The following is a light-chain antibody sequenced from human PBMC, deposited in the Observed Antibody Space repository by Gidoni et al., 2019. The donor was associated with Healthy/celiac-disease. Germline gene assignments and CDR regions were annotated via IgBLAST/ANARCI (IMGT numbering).Light chain of an antibody. J-gene: IGLJ2*01. CDR2: EVS. V-gene: IGLV2-8*01. CDR1: SSDVGGYNY. Sequence: QSALTQPPSASGSPGQSVTISCTGTSSDVGGYNYVSLYPQHPGKAPKLMIYEVSTPPSGVPDRFSCFNAGKTASLTLPGLPAEDEADFFFSSYAGSLNFGVGFGRGTKPTVL. CDR3: SSYAGSLNFGVG.